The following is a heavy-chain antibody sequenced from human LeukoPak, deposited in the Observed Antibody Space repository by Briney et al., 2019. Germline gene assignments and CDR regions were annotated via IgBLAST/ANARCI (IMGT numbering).Heavy chain of an antibody. CDR1: GYTFTNYD. V-gene: IGHV1-18*01. CDR3: ARVPYYYDTSGTFDI. CDR2: ISPYNGNT. J-gene: IGHJ3*02. D-gene: IGHD3-22*01. Sequence: ASVKVSCKASGYTFTNYDISWVRQAPGQGLEWMGWISPYNGNTNYAQKFQGRVTMTTDTSTTTAYMDLWSLRSDDTAVYYCARVPYYYDTSGTFDIWGQGTMVTVSS.